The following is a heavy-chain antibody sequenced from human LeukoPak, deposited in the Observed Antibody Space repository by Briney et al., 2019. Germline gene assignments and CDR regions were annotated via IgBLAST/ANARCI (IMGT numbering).Heavy chain of an antibody. CDR1: GGSISSYY. D-gene: IGHD6-13*01. Sequence: PSETLSLTCTVSGGSISSYYWSWIRQPPGKGLEWIGYIYYSGSTNYNPSLKSRVTISVDTSKNQFPLKLSSVTAADTAVYYCARGLYSSSWYDYWGQGTLVTVSS. CDR3: ARGLYSSSWYDY. V-gene: IGHV4-59*01. J-gene: IGHJ4*02. CDR2: IYYSGST.